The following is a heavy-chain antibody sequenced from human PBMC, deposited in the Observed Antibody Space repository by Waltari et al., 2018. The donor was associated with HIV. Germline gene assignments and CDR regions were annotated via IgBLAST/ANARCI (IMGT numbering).Heavy chain of an antibody. J-gene: IGHJ4*02. CDR3: ARELVVLRYFDWLSTYFDY. Sequence: EVQLVESGGGLVQPGGSLRLSCAASGFTFSSYWMHWVRQAQGKGLVWGSRIKSDGSITTYADSGKGRFTISRDNAKNTLFLQMTSLRAEDTAIYYCARELVVLRYFDWLSTYFDYWGQGTLVTVSS. CDR1: GFTFSSYW. CDR2: IKSDGSIT. V-gene: IGHV3-74*01. D-gene: IGHD3-9*01.